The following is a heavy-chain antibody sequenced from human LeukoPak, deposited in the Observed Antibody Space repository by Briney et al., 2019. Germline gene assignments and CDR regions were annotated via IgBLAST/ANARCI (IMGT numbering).Heavy chain of an antibody. D-gene: IGHD5-18*01. CDR3: AKEQQLWLLGYFDY. V-gene: IGHV3-23*01. CDR2: ISGSGGST. Sequence: GGSLRLSCAASGFTFSSYEMNWVRQAPGKGLEWVSTISGSGGSTDYAESVKGRFTISRDNSKNTLYLQMNSLRAEDTAVYYCAKEQQLWLLGYFDYWGQGALVTVSS. CDR1: GFTFSSYE. J-gene: IGHJ4*02.